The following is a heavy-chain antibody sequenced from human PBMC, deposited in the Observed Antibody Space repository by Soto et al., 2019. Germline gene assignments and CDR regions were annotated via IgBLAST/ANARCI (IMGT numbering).Heavy chain of an antibody. D-gene: IGHD1-1*01. CDR3: AGSSNFWYKFEY. CDR1: GFTFSDHA. V-gene: IGHV3-23*01. CDR2: LSDNGHVT. J-gene: IGHJ4*02. Sequence: GGALRLSCAASGFTFSDHAMNWVRQAPGKGLAWVSALSDNGHVTYYADSVKGRFTISRDNSRNTLDLHMNSLKVEDTAVYYCAGSSNFWYKFEYWGPGTLVTVSS.